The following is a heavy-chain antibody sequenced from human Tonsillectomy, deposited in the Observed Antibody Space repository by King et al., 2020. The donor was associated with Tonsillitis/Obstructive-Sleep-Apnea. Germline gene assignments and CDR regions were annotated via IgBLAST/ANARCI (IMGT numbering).Heavy chain of an antibody. CDR2: FYDSGST. Sequence: LQLQESGPGLVKPSETLSLTCTVSGGSIRGFYWSWIRQPPGKGLEWIGFFYDSGSTNYNPSLKSRVTISVDKSTNQFSLKLSSVTAADTAVYYWARDQVAANWTDCWGQGTLVTVSS. J-gene: IGHJ4*02. CDR1: GGSIRGFY. CDR3: ARDQVAANWTDC. D-gene: IGHD1-20*01. V-gene: IGHV4-59*01.